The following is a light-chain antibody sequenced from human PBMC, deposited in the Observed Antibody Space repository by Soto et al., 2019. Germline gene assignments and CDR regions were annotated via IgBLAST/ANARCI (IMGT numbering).Light chain of an antibody. CDR2: RAS. Sequence: DIQMTQSPLTLSASVGDRVTITCRASQTIRRWLAWYQQKPGKAPKLLIYRASSLESGVPSRFSGSGSGTEFTLTISSLQSDDSATYDCQQYQTWTFGQGTKVEIK. V-gene: IGKV1-5*03. J-gene: IGKJ1*01. CDR1: QTIRRW. CDR3: QQYQTWT.